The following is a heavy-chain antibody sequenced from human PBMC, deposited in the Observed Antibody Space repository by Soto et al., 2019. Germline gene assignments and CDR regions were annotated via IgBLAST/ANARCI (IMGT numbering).Heavy chain of an antibody. CDR1: GGSISSGGYS. CDR2: IYHSGST. D-gene: IGHD2-2*03. J-gene: IGHJ4*02. Sequence: SETLSLTCAVSGGSISSGGYSWSWIRQPPGKGLEWIGYIYHSGSTYYNPSLKSRVTISVDRSKNQFSLKLSSVTAADTAVYYCARWIRGFDYWGQGTLVTVSS. V-gene: IGHV4-30-2*01. CDR3: ARWIRGFDY.